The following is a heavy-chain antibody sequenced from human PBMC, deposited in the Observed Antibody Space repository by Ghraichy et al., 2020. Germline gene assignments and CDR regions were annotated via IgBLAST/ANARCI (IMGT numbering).Heavy chain of an antibody. V-gene: IGHV4-34*01. CDR2: INHRGDT. J-gene: IGHJ4*02. CDR3: ARRALYYHPVHYFDF. Sequence: SETLSLTCSMFGGPFDGYFWSWIRQPPGKRLQWIGEINHRGDTNYNPSLRSRVTLSVDSSKNQFSLMMTSVTAADTSLYYCARRALYYHPVHYFDFWAQGALVTVSS. D-gene: IGHD3-10*01. CDR1: GGPFDGYF.